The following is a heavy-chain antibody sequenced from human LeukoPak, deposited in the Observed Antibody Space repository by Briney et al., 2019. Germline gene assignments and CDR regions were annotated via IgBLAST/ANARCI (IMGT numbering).Heavy chain of an antibody. CDR1: GFTFSDYY. CDR3: AREAPGSSHGAIDY. J-gene: IGHJ4*02. D-gene: IGHD4-17*01. V-gene: IGHV3-11*06. CDR2: ISSSSSYT. Sequence: GGSLRLSCAASGFTFSDYYMSWIRQAPGKGLEWVSYISSSSSYTNYADSVKGRFTISRDNAKNSLYLQMNSLRDEDTAVHYCAREAPGSSHGAIDYWGQGTLVTVSS.